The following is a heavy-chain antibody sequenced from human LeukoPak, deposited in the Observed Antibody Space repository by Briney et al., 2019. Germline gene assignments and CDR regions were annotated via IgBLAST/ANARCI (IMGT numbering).Heavy chain of an antibody. CDR2: ISGSGGSL. D-gene: IGHD3-16*02. V-gene: IGHV3-23*01. CDR1: GFAFSSQA. J-gene: IGHJ4*02. Sequence: GGSLRLSCAASGFAFSSQAMGWVRQAPGKGLDWVSTISGSGGSLYYADSVRGRFTISRDNSKNTLYLQMNSLRAEDTAVYYCAKLMGSLDAWGSFRFSFDSWGQGTLVTVSS. CDR3: AKLMGSLDAWGSFRFSFDS.